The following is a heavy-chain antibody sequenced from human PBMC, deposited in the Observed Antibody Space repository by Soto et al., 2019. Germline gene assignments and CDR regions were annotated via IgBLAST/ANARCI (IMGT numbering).Heavy chain of an antibody. D-gene: IGHD6-19*01. J-gene: IGHJ4*02. CDR3: ARDQEVAGTASGY. CDR2: IIPILGIA. Sequence: QVQLVQSGAEVKKPGSSVKVSCKASGGTFSSYTISWVRQAPGQGLEWMGRIIPILGIANYAQKFQGRVTITVDKSTSTAYMELSSLRSEDTAVYYCARDQEVAGTASGYWGQGTLVTVSS. CDR1: GGTFSSYT. V-gene: IGHV1-69*08.